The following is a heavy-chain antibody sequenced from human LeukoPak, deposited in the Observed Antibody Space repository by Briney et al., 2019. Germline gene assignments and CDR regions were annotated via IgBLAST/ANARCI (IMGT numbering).Heavy chain of an antibody. CDR1: GGSISSYY. D-gene: IGHD3-22*01. Sequence: PSETLSLTCTVSGGSISSYYWSWIRQPPGKGLEWIGYIYYSGSTYYNPSLKGRVTISVDTSKNQFSLKLSSVTAADTAVYYCARDRYYDSSGYSWFDPWGQGTLVTVSS. CDR2: IYYSGST. CDR3: ARDRYYDSSGYSWFDP. J-gene: IGHJ5*02. V-gene: IGHV4-59*12.